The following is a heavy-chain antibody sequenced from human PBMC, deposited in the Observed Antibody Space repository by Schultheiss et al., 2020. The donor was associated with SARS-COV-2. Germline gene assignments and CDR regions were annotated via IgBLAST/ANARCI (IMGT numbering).Heavy chain of an antibody. CDR2: IYNTGST. Sequence: SQTLSLTCTVSGGSISSGSYYWSWIRQPAGKGLEWMGYIYNTGSTNYNPSLKSRVTISVDTSKNQFSLRLTSVTAADTAVYYCARAGKAVAGYYYYGMDVWGQGTTVTVSS. D-gene: IGHD6-19*01. J-gene: IGHJ6*02. CDR3: ARAGKAVAGYYYYGMDV. V-gene: IGHV4-61*10. CDR1: GGSISSGSYY.